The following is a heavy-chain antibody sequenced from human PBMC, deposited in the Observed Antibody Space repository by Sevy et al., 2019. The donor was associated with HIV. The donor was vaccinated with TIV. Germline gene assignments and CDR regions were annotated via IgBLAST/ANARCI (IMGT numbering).Heavy chain of an antibody. CDR2: VNWDSGSI. CDR1: GFIFDDYA. D-gene: IGHD3-16*01. CDR3: VRDPQKSLCIREYFVY. V-gene: IGHV3-9*01. Sequence: GGSLRLSCAASGFIFDDYAMHWVRQAPGKGLEWVSGVNWDSGSIVYADTVKGRFTISRDNAKNSLYLQMNSLRPEDTAFYYCVRDPQKSLCIREYFVYWGQGILVTDSS. J-gene: IGHJ4*02.